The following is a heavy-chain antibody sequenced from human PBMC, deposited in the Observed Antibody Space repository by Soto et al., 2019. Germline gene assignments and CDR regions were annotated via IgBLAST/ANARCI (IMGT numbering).Heavy chain of an antibody. CDR2: ISSSSSYI. V-gene: IGHV3-21*01. CDR3: ARDFLGYDSSGYYADAFDI. CDR1: GFTFSSYS. Sequence: GGSLRLSCAASGFTFSSYSTNWVRQAPGKGLEWVSSISSSSSYIYYADSVKGRFTISRDNAKNSLYLQMNSLRAEDTAVYYSARDFLGYDSSGYYADAFDIWGQGTMVTVSS. D-gene: IGHD3-22*01. J-gene: IGHJ3*02.